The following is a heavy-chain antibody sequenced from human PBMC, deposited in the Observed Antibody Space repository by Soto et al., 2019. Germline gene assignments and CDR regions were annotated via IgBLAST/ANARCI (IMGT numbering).Heavy chain of an antibody. Sequence: RLRGRASEFKFGDFYIPRIIKKQRKGLEWVSDISSSSSFTNYADSVKGRFTISRDNAKSSLYLQMTSLGAGDTAVYYCARRRYSSRGAAVFDPRGQRSLVTVSS. CDR1: EFKFGDFY. J-gene: IGHJ5*02. V-gene: IGHV3-11*06. CDR2: ISSSSSFT. D-gene: IGHD6-13*01. CDR3: ARRRYSSRGAAVFDP.